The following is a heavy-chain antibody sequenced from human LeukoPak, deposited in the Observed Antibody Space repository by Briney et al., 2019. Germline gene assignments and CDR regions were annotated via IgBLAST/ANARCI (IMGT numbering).Heavy chain of an antibody. CDR2: ISGSGGST. J-gene: IGHJ4*02. V-gene: IGHV3-23*01. CDR1: GFTFSSYA. D-gene: IGHD2-2*01. Sequence: GGSLRLSCAASGFTFSSYAMSWVRQAPVKGLEWVSAISGSGGSTYYADSVKGRFTISRDNSKNTLYLQMNSLRAEDTAVYYCATNKRYCSSTSCYYFDYWGQGTLVTVSS. CDR3: ATNKRYCSSTSCYYFDY.